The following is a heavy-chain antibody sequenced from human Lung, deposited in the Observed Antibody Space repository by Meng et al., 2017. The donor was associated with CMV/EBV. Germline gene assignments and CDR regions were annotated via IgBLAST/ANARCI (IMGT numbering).Heavy chain of an antibody. V-gene: IGHV3-11*01. CDR2: ISSSGSTI. CDR3: ARVRTAMAYYFDY. CDR1: GFTFSDYY. J-gene: IGHJ4*02. Sequence: SCAASGFTFSDYYMSWIRQAPGKGLEWVSYISSSGSTIYYADSVKGRFTISRDNAKNSLYLQMNSLRAEDTAVYYCARVRTAMAYYFDYWGQGXLVTVSS. D-gene: IGHD5-18*01.